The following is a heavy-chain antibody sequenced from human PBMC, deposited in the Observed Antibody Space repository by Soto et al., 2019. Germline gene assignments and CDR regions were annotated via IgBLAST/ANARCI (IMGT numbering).Heavy chain of an antibody. V-gene: IGHV3-30-3*01. Sequence: QVQLVESGGGVVQPGRSLRLSCAASGFTFSSYAMHWVRQAPGKGLEWVAVISYDGSNKYYADSVKGRFTISRDNSKNALYVQMNSLRAEDTAVYYCARDNSVAGTMVDYWGQGTLVTVSS. J-gene: IGHJ4*02. CDR1: GFTFSSYA. CDR3: ARDNSVAGTMVDY. CDR2: ISYDGSNK. D-gene: IGHD6-19*01.